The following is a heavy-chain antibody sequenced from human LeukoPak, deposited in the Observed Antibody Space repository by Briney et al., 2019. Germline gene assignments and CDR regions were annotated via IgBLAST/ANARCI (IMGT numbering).Heavy chain of an antibody. CDR2: ISNIGDII. CDR3: AKDATAVVGTVYMDV. CDR1: GFTFSNYE. J-gene: IGHJ6*03. V-gene: IGHV3-48*03. D-gene: IGHD6-13*01. Sequence: GGSLRLSCAASGFTFSNYEMNWVRQAPGKGLEWISHISNIGDIIHYADSVEGRFTISRDNAKNSLYLQMNSLTVEDTAVYYCAKDATAVVGTVYMDVWGKGTTVTISS.